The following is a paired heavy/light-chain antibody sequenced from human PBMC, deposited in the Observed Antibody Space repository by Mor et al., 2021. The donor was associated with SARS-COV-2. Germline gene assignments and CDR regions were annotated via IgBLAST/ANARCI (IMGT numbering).Heavy chain of an antibody. CDR2: IDWDNDI. CDR1: GFSLNTNGMC. J-gene: IGHJ3*02. CDR3: ARTEGSTVGDGFDI. V-gene: IGHV2-70*13. D-gene: IGHD3-16*01. Sequence: QVTLRESGPALVKPTQTLTLTCTFSGFSLNTNGMCVSWIRQPPGKALEWLALIDWDNDIYYSTSLRTRLSIAKDTSKNQVILTLTNMDPADTATYYCARTEGSTVGDGFDIWGQGTMVTVSS.
Light chain of an antibody. CDR1: ALANQY. CDR3: QSAGSSYTFSV. Sequence: SHELTQPPSVSVSPGQTARITCSADALANQYSYWYQQRPGQAPILLIYKDTERPSGIPERFSGSSSGSTVTLTISGAQAEDEADYYCQSAGSSYTFSVFGGGTKLTVL. CDR2: KDT. V-gene: IGLV3-25*03. J-gene: IGLJ3*02.